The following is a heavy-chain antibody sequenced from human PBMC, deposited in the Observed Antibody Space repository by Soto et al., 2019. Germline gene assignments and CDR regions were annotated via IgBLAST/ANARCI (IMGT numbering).Heavy chain of an antibody. CDR2: IYYSGST. D-gene: IGHD3-10*01. Sequence: QVQLQESGPGLVKPSQTLSLTCTVSGGSISSGGYYWSWIRQHPGKGLEWIGYIYYSGSTYNNHSLNSRVTISVDTSKNQYSLKLSSVTAADTAVYYCASAPTRGYFDYWGQGPLVTVSS. J-gene: IGHJ4*02. CDR1: GGSISSGGYY. V-gene: IGHV4-31*03. CDR3: ASAPTRGYFDY.